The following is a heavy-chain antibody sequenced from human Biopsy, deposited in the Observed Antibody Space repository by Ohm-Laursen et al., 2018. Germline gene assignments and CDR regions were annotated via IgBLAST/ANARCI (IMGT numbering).Heavy chain of an antibody. V-gene: IGHV4-59*01. CDR3: ARATNSTGWPYYYFYGMDV. CDR2: ISNSGST. D-gene: IGHD2/OR15-2a*01. Sequence: SQTLSLTCAVSGGSISSDYWSWIRQPPGKGLEWIGYISNSGSTDYNPSLKSRVTISVDTSKNQFSLRLNSVTAADTAVYYCARATNSTGWPYYYFYGMDVWGQGTTVTVSS. J-gene: IGHJ6*02. CDR1: GGSISSDY.